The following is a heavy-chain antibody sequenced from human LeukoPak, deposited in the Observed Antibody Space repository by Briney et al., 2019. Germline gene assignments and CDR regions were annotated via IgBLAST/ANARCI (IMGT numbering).Heavy chain of an antibody. J-gene: IGHJ5*02. V-gene: IGHV3-30*02. D-gene: IGHD6-13*01. CDR1: GFTFSSYG. Sequence: GGSLRLSCAASGFTFSSYGMHWVRQAPGKGLEWVAFIRYDGSNKYYADSVKGRFTISRDNSKNTLYLQMNSLRAEDTAVYYCAGYSSSWYIGNWFDPWGQGTLVTVSS. CDR2: IRYDGSNK. CDR3: AGYSSSWYIGNWFDP.